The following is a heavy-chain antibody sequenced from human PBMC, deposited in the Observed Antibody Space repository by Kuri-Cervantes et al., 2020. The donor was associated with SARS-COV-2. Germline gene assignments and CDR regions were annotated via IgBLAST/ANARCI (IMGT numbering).Heavy chain of an antibody. CDR2: ISYDGRDT. V-gene: IGHV3-30*18. CDR1: EFNFRYYS. Sequence: GESLKISCVASEFNFRYYSMYWVRQAPGKGLEWVAVISYDGRDTYYGDSVKGRFTISRDNSKNTLYLQMNSLRPEDTGVYYCAKPGSVRGIIREDHYGLDVWGQGTTVTVSS. D-gene: IGHD3-10*01. J-gene: IGHJ6*02. CDR3: AKPGSVRGIIREDHYGLDV.